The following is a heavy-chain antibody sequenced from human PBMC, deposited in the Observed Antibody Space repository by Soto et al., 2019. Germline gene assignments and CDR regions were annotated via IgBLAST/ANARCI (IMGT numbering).Heavy chain of an antibody. V-gene: IGHV4-34*01. CDR1: GGSFSGYY. Sequence: QVQLQQWGAGLLKPSETLSLTCAVYGGSFSGYYWSWIRQPPGKGLEWIGEINHSGSTNYNPSLKSRVTISVDTSKNQFSLKLSSVTAADTAVYYCASVKAQAYYYGMDVWGQGTTVTVSS. CDR3: ASVKAQAYYYGMDV. CDR2: INHSGST. J-gene: IGHJ6*02.